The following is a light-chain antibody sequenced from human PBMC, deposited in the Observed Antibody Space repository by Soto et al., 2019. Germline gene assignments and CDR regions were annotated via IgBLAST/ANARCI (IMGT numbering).Light chain of an antibody. CDR3: QQYTNWAPWT. V-gene: IGKV3-15*01. Sequence: EIVMTQSPATLSVSPGEIATSSCRASQSLSTNLAWYQQKPGQAPRLLIYGASTRDTGVPARFSGSGSGTEFTHTISSLQSEEFALYYCQQYTNWAPWTVGQGTKVVIK. CDR1: QSLSTN. CDR2: GAS. J-gene: IGKJ1*01.